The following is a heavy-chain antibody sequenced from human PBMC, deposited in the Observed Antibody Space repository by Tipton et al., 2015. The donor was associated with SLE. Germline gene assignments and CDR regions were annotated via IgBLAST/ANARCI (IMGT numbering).Heavy chain of an antibody. D-gene: IGHD7-27*01. CDR2: IYSGGST. CDR3: ATLDGDDY. V-gene: IGHV3-23*03. CDR1: GFTFSSYA. J-gene: IGHJ4*02. Sequence: SLRLSCAASGFTFSSYAMSWVRQAPGKGLEWVSVIYSGGSTYYADSVKGRFTISRDNSKNTLYLQMNSLRAEDTAVYYRATLDGDDYWGQGTLVTVSS.